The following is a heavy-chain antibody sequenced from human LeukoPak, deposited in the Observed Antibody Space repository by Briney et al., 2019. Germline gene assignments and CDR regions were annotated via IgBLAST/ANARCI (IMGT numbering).Heavy chain of an antibody. J-gene: IGHJ3*01. V-gene: IGHV3-30*18. CDR3: ANLDGFDF. CDR1: GVTFSSYG. Sequence: GGSLRLSCAASGVTFSSYGMHWVRQAPGKGLEWVAVISYDGSNKYYADSVKGRFTISRDNSKNTLFLQMNSLRAEDTAVYYCANLDGFDFWGQGTMVTVSS. CDR2: ISYDGSNK.